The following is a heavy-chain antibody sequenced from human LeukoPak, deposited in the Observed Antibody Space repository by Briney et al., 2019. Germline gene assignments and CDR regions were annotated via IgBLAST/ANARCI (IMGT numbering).Heavy chain of an antibody. CDR1: GFTFSSYA. CDR2: ISGSGGST. Sequence: GGSLRLSCAASGFTFSSYAMSWVRQAPRKGLEWVSAISGSGGSTYYADSVKGRFTISRDNSKNTLYLQMNSLRAEDTAVYYCAKDVFAAVDGTYDYWGQGTLVTVSS. J-gene: IGHJ4*02. CDR3: AKDVFAAVDGTYDY. V-gene: IGHV3-23*01. D-gene: IGHD6-19*01.